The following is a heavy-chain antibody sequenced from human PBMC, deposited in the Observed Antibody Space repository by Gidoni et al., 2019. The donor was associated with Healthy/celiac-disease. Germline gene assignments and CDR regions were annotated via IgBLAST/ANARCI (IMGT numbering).Heavy chain of an antibody. CDR3: ARDGIVGALTRLNDY. J-gene: IGHJ4*02. CDR2: INAVNGKT. D-gene: IGHD1-26*01. V-gene: IGHV1-3*01. Sequence: QVQLVQSGAEVKKPGASVKVSCQASGYNFTSYAMHWVRLAPGQRLDWSGWINAVNGKTKDSQKFQGRVTITRDTSASTAYMELSSLRSEDTAVYYCARDGIVGALTRLNDYWGQGTLVTVSS. CDR1: GYNFTSYA.